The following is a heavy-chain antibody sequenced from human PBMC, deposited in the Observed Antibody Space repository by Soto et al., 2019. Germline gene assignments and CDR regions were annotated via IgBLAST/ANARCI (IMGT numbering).Heavy chain of an antibody. J-gene: IGHJ6*02. V-gene: IGHV1-46*01. CDR2: ITPRVGSK. CDR1: GYTFTSYY. D-gene: IGHD2-15*01. Sequence: ASVKVSCKASGYTFTSYYMHWVRQAPGQGLKWWEIITPRVGSKSYAQKCQGRVPMTRDTSTSTVYMELSSLRSEDTAVYYCASNNELRYCSGGSCYYYYYGMDVWGQGTTVTVSS. CDR3: ASNNELRYCSGGSCYYYYYGMDV.